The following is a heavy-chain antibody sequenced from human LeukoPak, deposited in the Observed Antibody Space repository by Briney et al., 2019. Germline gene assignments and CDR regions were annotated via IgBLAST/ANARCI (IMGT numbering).Heavy chain of an antibody. V-gene: IGHV4-30-4*01. CDR2: INHSGST. J-gene: IGHJ5*02. D-gene: IGHD6-19*01. CDR1: GASISSGDSY. Sequence: PSQTLSLTCTVSGASISSGDSYWSWIRQPPGKGLEWIAEINHSGSTNYNPSLKSRVIISVDTSKNQFSLKLSSVNAADTAVYYCARDHSHRTGWRGQLWFDPWGQGTLVTVSS. CDR3: ARDHSHRTGWRGQLWFDP.